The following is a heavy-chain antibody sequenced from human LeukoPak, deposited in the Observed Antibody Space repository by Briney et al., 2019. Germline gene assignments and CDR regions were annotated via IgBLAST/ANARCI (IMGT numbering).Heavy chain of an antibody. CDR1: GFTVSSNY. D-gene: IGHD3-10*01. Sequence: GGSLRLSCVASGFTVSSNYMSWVRQAPGKGLEWVSVIYSGGSTYYADSVKGRFTISRDNSKNTLYLQMNSLRVEDTAVYYCARPLYGSGSYYSYYYYGMDVWGQGTTVTVSS. J-gene: IGHJ6*02. CDR3: ARPLYGSGSYYSYYYYGMDV. V-gene: IGHV3-53*01. CDR2: IYSGGST.